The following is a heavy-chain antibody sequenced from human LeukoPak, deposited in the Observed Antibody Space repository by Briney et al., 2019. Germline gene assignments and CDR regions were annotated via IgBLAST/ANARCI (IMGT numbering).Heavy chain of an antibody. V-gene: IGHV3-21*01. CDR2: ISSSSSYI. J-gene: IGHJ4*02. CDR3: AKDPRDNWNDALFGVEY. CDR1: GFTFSSYS. Sequence: GGSLRLSCAASGFTFSSYSMNWVRQAPGKGLEWVSSISSSSSYIYYADSVKGRFTISRDNAKNPLYLQMNSLRAEDTAVYYCAKDPRDNWNDALFGVEYWGQGTLVTVSS. D-gene: IGHD1-20*01.